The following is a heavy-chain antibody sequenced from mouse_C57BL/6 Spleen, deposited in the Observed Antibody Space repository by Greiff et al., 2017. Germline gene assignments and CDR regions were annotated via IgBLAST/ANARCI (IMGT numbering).Heavy chain of an antibody. CDR3: ARPFYYGSRNYAMDY. CDR1: GYTFTSYW. D-gene: IGHD1-1*01. V-gene: IGHV1-53*01. J-gene: IGHJ4*01. CDR2: INPSNGGT. Sequence: QVQLQQPGTELVKPGASVKLSCKASGYTFTSYWMHWVKQRPGPGLEWIGNINPSNGGTNYNEKFKSKATLTVDKSSSTAYMQLSSLTSEDSAVYYCARPFYYGSRNYAMDYWGQGTSVTVSS.